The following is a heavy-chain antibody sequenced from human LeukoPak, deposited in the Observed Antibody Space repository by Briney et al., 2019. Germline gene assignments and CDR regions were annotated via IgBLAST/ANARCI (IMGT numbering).Heavy chain of an antibody. CDR2: INGDGSST. V-gene: IGHV3-74*01. D-gene: IGHD6-25*01. Sequence: GGSLRLSCAASGFTFSSYWVHWVRQAPGKGLVWVSRINGDGSSTSYADSVKGRFTISRDNAKNTLYLQTTSLRVEDTAVYYCAAVVRSGSPFDYWGQGTLVTVSS. CDR1: GFTFSSYW. J-gene: IGHJ4*02. CDR3: AAVVRSGSPFDY.